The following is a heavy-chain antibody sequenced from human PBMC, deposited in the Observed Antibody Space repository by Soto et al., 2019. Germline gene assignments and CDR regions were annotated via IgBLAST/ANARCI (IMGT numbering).Heavy chain of an antibody. J-gene: IGHJ3*02. CDR1: GYRFTTYW. V-gene: IGHV5-10-1*01. D-gene: IGHD3-22*01. CDR2: IDPSDSYT. CDR3: ASSRYYDSSGYLVDAFDI. Sequence: RGESLKISCKGSGYRFTTYWIAWVRQMPGKGLEWMGRIDPSDSYTNYGPSFQGHVTISADKSISTAYLQWSSLKASDTAMYYCASSRYYDSSGYLVDAFDIWGQGTMVTVSS.